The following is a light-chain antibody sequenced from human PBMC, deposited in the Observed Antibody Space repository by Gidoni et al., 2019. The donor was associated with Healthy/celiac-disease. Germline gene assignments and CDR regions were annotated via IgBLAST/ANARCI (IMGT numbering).Light chain of an antibody. CDR2: QDS. J-gene: IGLJ1*01. V-gene: IGLV3-1*01. CDR1: KLGDKY. CDR3: QAWDSSTAV. Sequence: YELTQPPSVSVSPGQTASITCSGDKLGDKYACWYQQKPGQSPVLVIYQDSKRPSGIPERFSGSNSGNTATLTISGTQAMDEADYYCQAWDSSTAVFGTGTKVTVL.